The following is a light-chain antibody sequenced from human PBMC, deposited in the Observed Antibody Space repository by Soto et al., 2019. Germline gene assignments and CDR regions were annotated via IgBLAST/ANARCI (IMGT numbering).Light chain of an antibody. CDR3: ETWDSNTRV. CDR1: SGHSSYI. J-gene: IGLJ3*02. Sequence: QPVLTQSSSASASLGSSVKLTCTLSSGHSSYIIAWHQQQPGKAPRYLMKLEGSGSCNKGSGVPDRFSGSSSGADRYLTISNLHSEDEADYYCETWDSNTRVFGGGTKLTVL. V-gene: IGLV4-60*03. CDR2: LEGSGSC.